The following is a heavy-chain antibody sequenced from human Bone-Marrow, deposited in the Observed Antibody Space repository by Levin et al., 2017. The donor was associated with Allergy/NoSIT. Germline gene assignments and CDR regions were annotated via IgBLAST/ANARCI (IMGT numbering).Heavy chain of an antibody. CDR2: IDHSGNT. CDR1: NYSISSGFH. D-gene: IGHD2-15*01. Sequence: SETLSLTCAVSNYSISSGFHWGWIRQPPGKGLELIGSIDHSGNTYYNPSLKSRVTISVDTSKNQFSLRLTSVSAADTAVYYCARALGYCSGDGCYYYFDYWGQGTLVTVSS. CDR3: ARALGYCSGDGCYYYFDY. J-gene: IGHJ4*02. V-gene: IGHV4-38-2*01.